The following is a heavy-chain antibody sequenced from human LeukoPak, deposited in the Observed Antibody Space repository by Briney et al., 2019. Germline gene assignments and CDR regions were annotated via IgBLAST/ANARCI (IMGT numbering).Heavy chain of an antibody. J-gene: IGHJ4*02. Sequence: PSETLSLTCAVYGGSFSGYYWSWIRQPPGKGLEWIGEINHSESTNYNPSLKSRVTISVDTSKNQFSLKLSSVTAADTAVYYCARLDDSSGYSRSSPRGQPLYYFDYWGQGTLVTVSS. CDR1: GGSFSGYY. CDR2: INHSEST. V-gene: IGHV4-34*01. D-gene: IGHD3-22*01. CDR3: ARLDDSSGYSRSSPRGQPLYYFDY.